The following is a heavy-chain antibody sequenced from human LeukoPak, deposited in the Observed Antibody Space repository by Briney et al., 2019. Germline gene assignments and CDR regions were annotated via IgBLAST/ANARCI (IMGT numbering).Heavy chain of an antibody. CDR3: VRARANNWFDP. CDR1: GGSISSYY. V-gene: IGHV4-59*08. J-gene: IGHJ5*02. CDR2: IYYSGST. D-gene: IGHD5-12*01. Sequence: KASETLSLTCAVSGGSISSYYWSWIRQPPGKGLEWIGYIYYSGSTNYNPSLKSRVTISVDTSKNQFSLKLSSVTAADTAVYYCVRARANNWFDPWGQGTLVTVSS.